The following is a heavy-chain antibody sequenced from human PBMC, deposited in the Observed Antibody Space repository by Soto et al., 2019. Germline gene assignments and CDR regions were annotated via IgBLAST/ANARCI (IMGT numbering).Heavy chain of an antibody. CDR3: ARGYYYDSSGYYYSDFDY. Sequence: LSLTCTVSGGSISSSSYYWGWIRQPPGKGLEWIGSIYYSGSTYYNPSLKSRVTISVDTSKNQFSLKLSSVTAADTAVYYCARGYYYDSSGYYYSDFDYWGQGTLVTVSS. V-gene: IGHV4-39*01. D-gene: IGHD3-22*01. CDR2: IYYSGST. CDR1: GGSISSSSYY. J-gene: IGHJ4*02.